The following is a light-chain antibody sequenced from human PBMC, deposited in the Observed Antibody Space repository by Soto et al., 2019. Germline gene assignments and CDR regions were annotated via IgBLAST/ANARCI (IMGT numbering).Light chain of an antibody. CDR2: EVR. J-gene: IGLJ3*02. Sequence: QSVLTQPASVSGSAGQSITISCSGTMRDVGAYNLVSWYQQHPGTAPKLIIYEVRNRPSGISSRFSGSRSGNTASLTVSGLQAGDEADYYCSSFAANDNVVFGGGTKLTVL. CDR1: MRDVGAYNL. V-gene: IGLV2-14*01. CDR3: SSFAANDNVV.